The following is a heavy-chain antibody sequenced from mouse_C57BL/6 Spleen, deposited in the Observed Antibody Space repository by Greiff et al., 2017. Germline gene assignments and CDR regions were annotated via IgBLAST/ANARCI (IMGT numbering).Heavy chain of an antibody. D-gene: IGHD4-1*01. CDR2: INPGSGGT. Sequence: QVQLQQSGAELVRPGTSVKVSCKASGYAFTNYLIEWVKQRPGQGLEWIGVINPGSGGTNYNEKFKGKATLTVDKSSSTAYMQLSSLTSEDSAVYFCARWETEFRWYFDVWGTGTTVTVSS. V-gene: IGHV1-54*01. J-gene: IGHJ1*03. CDR1: GYAFTNYL. CDR3: ARWETEFRWYFDV.